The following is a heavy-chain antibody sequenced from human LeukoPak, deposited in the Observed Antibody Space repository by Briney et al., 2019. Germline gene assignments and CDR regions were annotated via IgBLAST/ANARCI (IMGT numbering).Heavy chain of an antibody. J-gene: IGHJ3*02. CDR1: GFTVSSIH. CDR2: TYTGGNS. D-gene: IGHD3-22*01. Sequence: GRSLRLSCAASGFTVSSIHMVWVRQAPGKGLEWVSVTYTGGNSYYADSVKGRFIISRDISKNTLYLQMNSLRAEDSALYYCARGGRGSAAVVAPRSFDIWGQGTMVTVSS. CDR3: ARGGRGSAAVVAPRSFDI. V-gene: IGHV3-53*01.